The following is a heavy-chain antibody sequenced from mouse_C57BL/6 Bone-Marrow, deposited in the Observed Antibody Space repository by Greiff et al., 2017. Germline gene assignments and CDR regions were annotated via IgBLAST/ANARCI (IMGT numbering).Heavy chain of an antibody. CDR1: GFTFSSYA. J-gene: IGHJ2*01. CDR2: ISDGGSYT. Sequence: VQLVESGGGLVKPGGSLKLSCAASGFTFSSYAMSWVRQTPEKRLEWVATISDGGSYTYYPDNVQGRFTISRDNAKTNLYLQMSHLKSEDTAMYYCAREREYYGYFDYWGQGTTLTVSS. D-gene: IGHD1-1*01. CDR3: AREREYYGYFDY. V-gene: IGHV5-4*01.